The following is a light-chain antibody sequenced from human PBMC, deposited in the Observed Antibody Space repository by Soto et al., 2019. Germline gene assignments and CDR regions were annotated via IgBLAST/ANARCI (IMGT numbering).Light chain of an antibody. V-gene: IGKV3-20*01. CDR2: GAS. CDR3: QQYGNSPIT. CDR1: QSISNY. J-gene: IGKJ5*01. Sequence: EIVLTQSPATLSFSPGEGATLSCRASQSISNYLAWYQQKPGQAPRLLIYGASTRASGIPDRFSGSGSGTDFTLTISRLEPEDFAVYYCQQYGNSPITFGQGTRLE.